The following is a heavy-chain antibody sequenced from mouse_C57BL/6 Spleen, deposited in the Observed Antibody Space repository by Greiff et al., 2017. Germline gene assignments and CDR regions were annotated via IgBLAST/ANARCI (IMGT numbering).Heavy chain of an antibody. V-gene: IGHV1-53*01. CDR2: INPSNGGT. CDR1: GYTFPSYW. J-gene: IGHJ4*01. Sequence: QVQLQQPGTELVKPGASVKLSCKASGYTFPSYWMHWVKQRPGQGLEWIGNINPSNGGTNYNEKFKSKATLTVDKSSSTAYMQRSSLTSEDSAVYYCARRPGNYYAMDYWGQGTSVTVSS. D-gene: IGHD2-1*01. CDR3: ARRPGNYYAMDY.